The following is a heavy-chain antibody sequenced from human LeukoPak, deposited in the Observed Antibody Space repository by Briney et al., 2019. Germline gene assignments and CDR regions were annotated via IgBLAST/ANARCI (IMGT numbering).Heavy chain of an antibody. D-gene: IGHD6-19*01. CDR2: INPNTGAT. V-gene: IGHV1-2*02. J-gene: IGHJ4*02. CDR1: GYTLTGYY. Sequence: GASVKVSCKASGYTLTGYYLHWVRQAPGQGLEWMGWINPNTGATHSAQKFQGRITMTRVTSISTAYMDLSRLRSDDTAVYYCARDRVGSGWPRPYYFEVWGQGTLVTVSS. CDR3: ARDRVGSGWPRPYYFEV.